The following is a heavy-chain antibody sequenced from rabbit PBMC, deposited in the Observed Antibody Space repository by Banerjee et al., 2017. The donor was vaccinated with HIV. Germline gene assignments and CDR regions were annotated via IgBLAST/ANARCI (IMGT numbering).Heavy chain of an antibody. D-gene: IGHD7-1*01. CDR3: ARGPPYAGYAGYYNL. CDR2: FDPVFGST. Sequence: QLKESGGGLVQPGGSLKVSCIASGFDFSSYYMSWVRQAPGKGLEWIGYFDPVFGSTYYASWVNGQFTFSSHNAQNTLYLQLNSLTAADTATYFCARGPPYAGYAGYYNLWGQGTLVTVS. CDR1: GFDFSSYY. J-gene: IGHJ4*01. V-gene: IGHV1S7*01.